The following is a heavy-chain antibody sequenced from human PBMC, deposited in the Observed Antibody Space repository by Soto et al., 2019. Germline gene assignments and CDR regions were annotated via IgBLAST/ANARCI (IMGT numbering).Heavy chain of an antibody. Sequence: GGSLRLSCAASGFIFSSYAMTWVRQAPGKGLEWVSTIRGSDGSTYYADSVKGRFSISRDNSRSTLYPQMNSLRAEDTAVYYCAKYSDSSGDYYYGLDVWGQGTTVTVSS. CDR3: AKYSDSSGDYYYGLDV. V-gene: IGHV3-23*01. D-gene: IGHD6-6*01. CDR1: GFIFSSYA. J-gene: IGHJ6*02. CDR2: IRGSDGST.